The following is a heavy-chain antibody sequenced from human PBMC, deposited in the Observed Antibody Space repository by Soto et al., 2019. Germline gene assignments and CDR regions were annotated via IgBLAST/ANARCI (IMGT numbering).Heavy chain of an antibody. D-gene: IGHD7-27*01. CDR2: ISYDGSNK. J-gene: IGHJ4*02. Sequence: GGSLRLSCAASGFTFSSYAMHWVRQAPGKGLEWVAVISYDGSNKYYADSVKGRFTISRDNSKNTLYLQMNSLRAEDMDVYYCAREGIETGAGLGPYFDYWGQGTLVTVSS. V-gene: IGHV3-30*04. CDR3: AREGIETGAGLGPYFDY. CDR1: GFTFSSYA.